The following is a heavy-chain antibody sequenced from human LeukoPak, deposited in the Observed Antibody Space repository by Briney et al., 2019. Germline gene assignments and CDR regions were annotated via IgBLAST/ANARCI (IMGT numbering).Heavy chain of an antibody. CDR1: GYTFTSYY. CDR2: INPSGGST. Sequence: ASVKVSCKASGYTFTSYYMHWVRQAPGQGLEWMGIINPSGGSTSYAQKFQGRVTMTRDTSTSTVYMELSSLRSEDTAVYYCARSRAYYYDSSGYWFDPWGQGTLVTVSS. V-gene: IGHV1-46*01. CDR3: ARSRAYYYDSSGYWFDP. J-gene: IGHJ5*02. D-gene: IGHD3-22*01.